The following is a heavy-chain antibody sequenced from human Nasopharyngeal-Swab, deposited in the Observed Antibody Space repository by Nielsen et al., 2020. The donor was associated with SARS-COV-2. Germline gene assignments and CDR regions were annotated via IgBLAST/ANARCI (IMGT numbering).Heavy chain of an antibody. CDR3: ARYPSSSWSSYGMDV. Sequence: RQAPGKGLEWIGYIYYTGSTYCNPSLKSRVTMSVDTSKNQFSLKLTSVTAADTAVYYCARYPSSSWSSYGMDVWGQGTTVTVSS. D-gene: IGHD6-13*01. CDR2: IYYTGST. J-gene: IGHJ6*02. V-gene: IGHV4-31*02.